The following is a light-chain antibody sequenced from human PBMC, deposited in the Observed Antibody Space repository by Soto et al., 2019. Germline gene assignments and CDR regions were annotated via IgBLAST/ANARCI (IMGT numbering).Light chain of an antibody. V-gene: IGKV3-11*01. Sequence: EIVLTQSPGTLSLSPGERTTLSCRASQGVASNYLAWYQQKPGQAPRLLIYDASKRATGIPARFSGSGSGTDFNLTISGLEPEDFAVYYCQHRSNWPLTFGGGTKVDIK. CDR3: QHRSNWPLT. CDR2: DAS. CDR1: QGVASNY. J-gene: IGKJ4*01.